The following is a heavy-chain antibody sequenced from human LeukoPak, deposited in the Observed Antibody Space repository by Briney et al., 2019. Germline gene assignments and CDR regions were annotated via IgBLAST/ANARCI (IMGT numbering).Heavy chain of an antibody. V-gene: IGHV3-66*02. CDR2: IYAGGST. CDR3: ARDRDSGSHYGY. J-gene: IGHJ4*02. CDR1: GFTFSSYA. Sequence: GGSLRLSCAASGFTFSSYAMSWVRQAPGKGLEWVSVIYAGGSTYYADSVKGRFTISRDNSKNTVYLQMDSLRAEDTAVYYCARDRDSGSHYGYWGQGTLVTVSS. D-gene: IGHD1-26*01.